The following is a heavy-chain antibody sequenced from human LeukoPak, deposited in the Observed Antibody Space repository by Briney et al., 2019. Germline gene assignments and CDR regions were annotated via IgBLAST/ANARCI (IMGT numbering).Heavy chain of an antibody. Sequence: PGGSLRLSCAASGFSFSDYYMSWIRQAPGKGLEWISYISSSGSTIYYADSVKGRFTISRDNAKNSLYLQMNSLRAEDTAVYYCASAGDHFWSAYSYYWGQGTLVTVSS. J-gene: IGHJ4*02. CDR1: GFSFSDYY. CDR2: ISSSGSTI. CDR3: ASAGDHFWSAYSYY. D-gene: IGHD3-3*02. V-gene: IGHV3-11*01.